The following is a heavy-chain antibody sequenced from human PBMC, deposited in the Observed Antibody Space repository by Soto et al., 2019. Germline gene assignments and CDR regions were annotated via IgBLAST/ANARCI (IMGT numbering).Heavy chain of an antibody. V-gene: IGHV4-61*01. D-gene: IGHD2-21*02. CDR3: ARAYCGGDCYSCWTHWFDP. Sequence: PSETLSLTCSVSGGSVSSGNYYWSWIRQPPGKGLEWIGSIHHSGSTKYNPSLKSRVTISLDTSKNQFSLKLTSVTAADTAVHYCARAYCGGDCYSCWTHWFDPWGQGTLVTVSS. CDR1: GGSVSSGNYY. CDR2: IHHSGST. J-gene: IGHJ5*02.